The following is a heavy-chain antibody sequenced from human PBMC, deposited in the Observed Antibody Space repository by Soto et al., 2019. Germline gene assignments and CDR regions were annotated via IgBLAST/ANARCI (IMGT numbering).Heavy chain of an antibody. D-gene: IGHD4-17*01. CDR1: GFTFSSYG. Sequence: QVQLVESGGGVVQPGRSLRLSCAASGFTFSSYGMHWVRQAPGKGLEWVAVIWYDGSNKYYADSVKGRFTISRDNSKNTLYLQMNSLRAEDTAVYYCARDKTLDYGDDRGMDVWGKGTMVTVSS. CDR3: ARDKTLDYGDDRGMDV. J-gene: IGHJ6*03. CDR2: IWYDGSNK. V-gene: IGHV3-33*01.